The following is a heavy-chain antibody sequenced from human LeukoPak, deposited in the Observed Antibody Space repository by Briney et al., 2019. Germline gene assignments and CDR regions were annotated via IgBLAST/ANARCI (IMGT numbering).Heavy chain of an antibody. CDR3: ARDHIRGGSSRTFDP. V-gene: IGHV3-20*04. CDR2: INWNGGST. Sequence: GGSLRLSCAASGFTFDDYGMSWVRQAPGKGLEWVSGINWNGGSTGYADSVKGRFTISRDNAKNSLYLQMNSLRAEDTAVYYCARDHIRGGSSRTFDPWGQGTLVTVSS. CDR1: GFTFDDYG. J-gene: IGHJ5*02. D-gene: IGHD6-6*01.